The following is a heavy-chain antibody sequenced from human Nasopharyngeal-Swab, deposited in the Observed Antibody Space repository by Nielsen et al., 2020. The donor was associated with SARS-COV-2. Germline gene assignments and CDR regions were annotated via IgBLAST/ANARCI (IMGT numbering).Heavy chain of an antibody. D-gene: IGHD4-23*01. CDR3: VRGYGGNSEVDAFDI. CDR1: GFTFSSYA. V-gene: IGHV3-23*01. Sequence: GESLKISCAASGFTFSSYAMSWVRQAPGKGLEWFSVISGSGGSTYYADSVKGRFTISRDNSKSTLYLQMNSLRAEDTAVYYCVRGYGGNSEVDAFDIWGQGTVVTVSS. J-gene: IGHJ3*02. CDR2: ISGSGGST.